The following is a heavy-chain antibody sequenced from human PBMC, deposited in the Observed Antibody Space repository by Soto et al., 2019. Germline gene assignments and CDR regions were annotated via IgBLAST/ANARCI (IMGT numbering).Heavy chain of an antibody. CDR3: TTDPGDYEDF. CDR1: GNTFINAW. Sequence: EVQLVESGGDLVKPGGCLRLSCVASGNTFINAWMSWVRQVPGKGLEWVGRIKNRADGGTADYAAPVRGRFTISRDDSRNTLFLQMNSLEPQDTAVYYCTTDPGDYEDFWGQGTLVTVSS. V-gene: IGHV3-15*01. J-gene: IGHJ4*02. CDR2: IKNRADGGTA. D-gene: IGHD4-17*01.